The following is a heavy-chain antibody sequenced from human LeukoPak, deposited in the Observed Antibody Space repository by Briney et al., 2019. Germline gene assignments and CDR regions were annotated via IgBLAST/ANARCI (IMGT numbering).Heavy chain of an antibody. J-gene: IGHJ4*02. CDR3: ARIPLGYSGAYYFDY. V-gene: IGHV4-4*09. CDR2: ISSSGST. CDR1: RGSISGSIRSFY. D-gene: IGHD5-12*01. Sequence: SETLSLTCTVSRGSISGSIRSFYWSWLRQPPGKGLEWIGCISSSGSTNDNPSLRSRVTISVDASKNQFFLNLSSVSAADTAVYYCARIPLGYSGAYYFDYWGQGTLVTVSP.